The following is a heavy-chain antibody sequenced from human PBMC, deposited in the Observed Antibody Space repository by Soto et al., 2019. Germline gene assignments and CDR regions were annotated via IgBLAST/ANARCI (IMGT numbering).Heavy chain of an antibody. Sequence: GGSLRLSCAASGFTFSDSYMSWIRQASGKGLEWISYITFSGNTVYYADSLKGRFTISRDNAKNSLYLQMNRLRAEDTAVYYCARVSWREKYGMDVWGQGTTVTVS. V-gene: IGHV3-11*01. CDR2: ITFSGNTV. CDR3: ARVSWREKYGMDV. J-gene: IGHJ6*02. CDR1: GFTFSDSY.